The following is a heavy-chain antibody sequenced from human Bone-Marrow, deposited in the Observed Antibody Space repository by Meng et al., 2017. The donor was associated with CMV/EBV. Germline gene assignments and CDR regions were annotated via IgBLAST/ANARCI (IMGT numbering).Heavy chain of an antibody. CDR3: AREGGIAARPSYYYGMDV. D-gene: IGHD6-6*01. J-gene: IGHJ6*02. CDR2: INSDGSST. CDR1: GFTFSSDW. V-gene: IGHV3-74*01. Sequence: GGSLRLSCAASGFTFSSDWMHWVRQAPGKGLVWVSLINSDGSSTTYADSVKGRFTISRDNAKNTQYLQMNSLRAEDTAVYYCAREGGIAARPSYYYGMDVWGQGTTVTVSS.